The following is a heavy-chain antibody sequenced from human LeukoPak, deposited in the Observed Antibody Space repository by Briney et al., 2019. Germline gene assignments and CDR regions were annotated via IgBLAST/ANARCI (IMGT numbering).Heavy chain of an antibody. V-gene: IGHV4-39*01. J-gene: IGHJ5*02. Sequence: SETLSLTCTVSGDSTNSNSYYWGWIRQPPGKGLEWIGSIYYSGSTYYNPSLKSRVTISVDTSKNQFSLKLSSVTAADTAVYYCARNKYYYGSGNYGVPNWFDPWGQGTLVTVSS. CDR3: ARNKYYYGSGNYGVPNWFDP. CDR2: IYYSGST. CDR1: GDSTNSNSYY. D-gene: IGHD3-10*01.